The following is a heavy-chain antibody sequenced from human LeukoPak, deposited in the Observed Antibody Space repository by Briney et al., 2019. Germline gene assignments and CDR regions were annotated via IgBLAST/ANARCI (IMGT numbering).Heavy chain of an antibody. Sequence: GGSLRLSCAASGFTFSSYDMHWVRQATGKGLEWVSAIGTAGDTYYPGSVKGRFTISRENAKSSLYLQMNSLRAGDTAVYYCARATVDTAMGVFDYWGQGTLVTVSS. CDR1: GFTFSSYD. CDR3: ARATVDTAMGVFDY. V-gene: IGHV3-13*01. J-gene: IGHJ4*02. D-gene: IGHD5-18*01. CDR2: IGTAGDT.